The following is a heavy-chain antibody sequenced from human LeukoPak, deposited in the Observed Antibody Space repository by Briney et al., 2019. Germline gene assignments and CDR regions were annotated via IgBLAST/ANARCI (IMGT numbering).Heavy chain of an antibody. V-gene: IGHV1-2*06. CDR2: INPNSGGT. CDR3: ASAPSGYDFWSGTYFDY. Sequence: GASVKVSCKASGYTFTGYYMHWVRQAPGQGLEWMGRINPNSGGTNYAQKFQGRVTITADESTSTAYMELSSLRSEDTAVYYCASAPSGYDFWSGTYFDYWGQGTLVTVSS. D-gene: IGHD3-3*01. CDR1: GYTFTGYY. J-gene: IGHJ4*02.